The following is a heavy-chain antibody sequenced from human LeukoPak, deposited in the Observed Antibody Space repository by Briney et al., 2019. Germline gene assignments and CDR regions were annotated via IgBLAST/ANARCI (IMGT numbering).Heavy chain of an antibody. Sequence: GGSLRLSCAASGFTFSSYSMNWVRQAPGKGLEWVSSVSATSNYVYYADSVKGRFTISRDNSKSTLYLQMNSLRADDTANYYCATHSGTKSGIGSFDMWGQGTMVTVSS. CDR3: ATHSGTKSGIGSFDM. D-gene: IGHD1-26*01. CDR1: GFTFSSYS. CDR2: VSATSNYV. V-gene: IGHV3-21*04. J-gene: IGHJ3*02.